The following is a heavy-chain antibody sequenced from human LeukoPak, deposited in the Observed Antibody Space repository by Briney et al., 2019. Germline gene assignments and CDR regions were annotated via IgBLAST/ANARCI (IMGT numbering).Heavy chain of an antibody. V-gene: IGHV3-74*01. CDR3: ARDKGLGHFDY. CDR2: INTDGSRT. Sequence: GGSLRLSCVASGFTFSSYWMTWVRQAPGEGLVWVSRINTDGSRTFYADSVKGRFTISRDNAKNSLFLQMNSLRAEDTAVYYCARDKGLGHFDYWGQGTLVTVSS. J-gene: IGHJ4*02. CDR1: GFTFSSYW. D-gene: IGHD3/OR15-3a*01.